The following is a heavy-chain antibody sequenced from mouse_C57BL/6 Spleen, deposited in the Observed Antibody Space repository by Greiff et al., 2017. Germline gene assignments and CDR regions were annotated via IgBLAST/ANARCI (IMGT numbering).Heavy chain of an antibody. V-gene: IGHV1-64*01. D-gene: IGHD1-1*01. J-gene: IGHJ2*01. CDR1: GYTFTSYW. CDR3: AREYYYGSRGFDY. Sequence: QVQLQQPGAELVKPGASVKLSCKASGYTFTSYWMHWVKQRPGQGLEWIGMIHPNSGSTNYNEKFKSKATLTVDKSSSTAYMQLSSLTSEDSAVYYGAREYYYGSRGFDYWGQGTTLTVSS. CDR2: IHPNSGST.